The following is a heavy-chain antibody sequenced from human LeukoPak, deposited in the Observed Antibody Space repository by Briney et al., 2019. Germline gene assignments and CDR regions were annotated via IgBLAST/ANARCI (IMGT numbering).Heavy chain of an antibody. D-gene: IGHD4-11*01. Sequence: SETLSLTCTVSGGSISSYYWSWIRQPAGKGLEWIGRIYTSGSTNYNPSLTSRVTMSVDTSKKQFSLKLSSVTAADTAVYYCARFWVTTAFDIWGQGTMVTVSS. J-gene: IGHJ3*02. CDR2: IYTSGST. V-gene: IGHV4-4*07. CDR1: GGSISSYY. CDR3: ARFWVTTAFDI.